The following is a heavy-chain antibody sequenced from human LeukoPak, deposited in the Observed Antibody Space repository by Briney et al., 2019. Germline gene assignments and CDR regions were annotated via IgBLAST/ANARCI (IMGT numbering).Heavy chain of an antibody. CDR1: GYTFTSYG. V-gene: IGHV1-18*01. D-gene: IGHD3-22*01. CDR2: ISGYNGNT. CDR3: ARDGRHRYYYDSSGYHGAFDI. Sequence: ASVKVSCKASGYTFTSYGISWVRQAPGQGLEWMGWISGYNGNTKYAQKLQGRVTMTTDTSTTTAYMELRSLRSDDTAVYYCARDGRHRYYYDSSGYHGAFDIWGQGTMVTVSS. J-gene: IGHJ3*02.